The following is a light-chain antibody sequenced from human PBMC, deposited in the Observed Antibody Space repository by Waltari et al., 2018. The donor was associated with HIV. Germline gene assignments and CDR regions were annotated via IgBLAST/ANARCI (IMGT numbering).Light chain of an antibody. CDR1: SSNIGSNT. V-gene: IGLV1-44*01. CDR2: RND. Sequence: QSVLTQPPSASGTPGQRITISCSGSSSNIGSNTVHWYQQLPGTAPKLLIYRNDQRPSGVPDRFSGSRSGTSASLAISGLQSQDEADYCCTAWDDSLKGYVFGPGTKVTVL. J-gene: IGLJ1*01. CDR3: TAWDDSLKGYV.